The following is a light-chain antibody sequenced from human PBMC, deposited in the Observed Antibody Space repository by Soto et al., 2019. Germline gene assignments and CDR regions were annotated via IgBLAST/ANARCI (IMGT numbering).Light chain of an antibody. J-gene: IGKJ1*01. CDR2: AAS. Sequence: DIQLIQSPSSLSASVGDRVTITCRANDKMSRYLNWYQQKPGKAPKLLIYAASNLQSGVPSRFSGSGSGADFILTISSLQPEDSATYYCQHYNSYSEAFGQGTKVELK. V-gene: IGKV1-39*01. CDR3: QHYNSYSEA. CDR1: DKMSRY.